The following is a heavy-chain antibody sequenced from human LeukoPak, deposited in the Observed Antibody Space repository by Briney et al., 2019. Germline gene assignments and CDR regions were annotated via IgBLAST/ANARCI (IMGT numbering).Heavy chain of an antibody. D-gene: IGHD2-15*01. CDR1: GFTFDDYG. J-gene: IGHJ4*02. Sequence: GGSLRLSCAASGFTFDDYGMTWVRQAPGKGLEWVGRIKSKSHGGTTDYGAPVKGRFTVSRDDSKNTLYLQMNTLKTEDTAVYYCTTDLRWELPSLDYWGQGILVTVSS. CDR3: TTDLRWELPSLDY. V-gene: IGHV3-15*01. CDR2: IKSKSHGGTT.